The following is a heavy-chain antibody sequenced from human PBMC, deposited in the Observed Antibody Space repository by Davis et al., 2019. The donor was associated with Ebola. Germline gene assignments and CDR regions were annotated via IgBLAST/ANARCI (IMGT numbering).Heavy chain of an antibody. J-gene: IGHJ3*01. CDR2: LGTSADT. V-gene: IGHV3-53*01. Sequence: GESLKISCAASGFIVSDKYMSWVRQAPGKGLEWVSTLGTSADTYYADSVKGRFTISRDNSKNTLHLQMNSLRVEDTAIYYCAKDTSNVWFDVWGQGTMVTVSS. CDR1: GFIVSDKY. CDR3: AKDTSNVWFDV. D-gene: IGHD6-19*01.